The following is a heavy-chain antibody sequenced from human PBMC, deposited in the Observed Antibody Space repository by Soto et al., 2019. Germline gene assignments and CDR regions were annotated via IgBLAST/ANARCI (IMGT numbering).Heavy chain of an antibody. D-gene: IGHD2-21*02. Sequence: ASVKVSCKASGYTFTSSGISWVRQAPGQGLEWMGWISAYNGNTNYAQKLQGRVTMTTDTSTSTAYMELRSLRSDETAVYYCARGNYCGGDCYYFDYWGQGTLVTVSS. CDR2: ISAYNGNT. V-gene: IGHV1-18*01. CDR3: ARGNYCGGDCYYFDY. CDR1: GYTFTSSG. J-gene: IGHJ4*02.